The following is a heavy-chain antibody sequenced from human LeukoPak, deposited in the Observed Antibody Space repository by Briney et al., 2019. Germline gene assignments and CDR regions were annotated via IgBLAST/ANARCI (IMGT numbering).Heavy chain of an antibody. V-gene: IGHV3-30*18. Sequence: GGSLRLSCAASGFTFSSYGMHWVRQAPGKGLEWVAVISYDGSNKYYADSVKGRFTISRDNSKNTLYLQMNSLRAEDTAVYYCAKVGGWSGYYSHDYWGQGTLVTVSS. J-gene: IGHJ4*02. CDR3: AKVGGWSGYYSHDY. D-gene: IGHD3-3*01. CDR2: ISYDGSNK. CDR1: GFTFSSYG.